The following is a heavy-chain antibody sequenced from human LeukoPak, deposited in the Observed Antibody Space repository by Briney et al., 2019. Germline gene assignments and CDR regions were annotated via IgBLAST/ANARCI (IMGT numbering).Heavy chain of an antibody. CDR1: GGSISSYY. D-gene: IGHD4-17*01. CDR2: IYYSGST. CDR3: AREPFEYDYGDYGGY. J-gene: IGHJ4*02. Sequence: SETLSLTCTVSGGSISSYYWSWIRQPAGKGLEWIGYIYYSGSTYYNPSLKSRVTISVDTSKNQFSLKLSSVTAADTAVYYCAREPFEYDYGDYGGYWGQGTLVTVSS. V-gene: IGHV4-59*12.